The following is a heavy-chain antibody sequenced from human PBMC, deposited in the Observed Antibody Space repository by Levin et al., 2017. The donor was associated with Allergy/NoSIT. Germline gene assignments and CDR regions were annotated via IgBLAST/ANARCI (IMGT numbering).Heavy chain of an antibody. D-gene: IGHD5-18*01. Sequence: GASVKVSCKTSGYTFTAHYLHWVRRAPGQGLEWMGWINPNGRVTKYAQKFQGRVTMNSDTSISTAYVELSRLTFDDTAIYYCARTDTALFRVNYWGQGTLVTVSS. CDR1: GYTFTAHY. CDR3: ARTDTALFRVNY. J-gene: IGHJ4*02. V-gene: IGHV1-2*02. CDR2: INPNGRVT.